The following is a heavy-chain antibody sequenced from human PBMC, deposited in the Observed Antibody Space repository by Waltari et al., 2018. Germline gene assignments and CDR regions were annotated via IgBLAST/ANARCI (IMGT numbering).Heavy chain of an antibody. V-gene: IGHV4-34*01. Sequence: QVQLQQWGAGLLKPSETLSLTCAVYGGSFSGFYWSWIRQTPGKGLEWIGEINHSGSTSHRPSLKSRVTLSVDTSKTQFSLKLSSVTAADTAVYFCARANGGMAARKNKYNWFDPWGQGTLVTVSS. D-gene: IGHD6-6*01. J-gene: IGHJ5*02. CDR2: INHSGST. CDR1: GGSFSGFY. CDR3: ARANGGMAARKNKYNWFDP.